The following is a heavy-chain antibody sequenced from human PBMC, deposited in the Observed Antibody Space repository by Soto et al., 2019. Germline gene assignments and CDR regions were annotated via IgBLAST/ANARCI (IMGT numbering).Heavy chain of an antibody. CDR2: VDYRGGK. V-gene: IGHV4-30-4*01. J-gene: IGHJ6*01. Sequence: QVHLQESGPGVVRPSQTLSLTCTVSGGSIGSGDYSWSWIRQPPGRGLEWVGYVDYRGGKYYHPSLKSRPSISIGTSEKQFSLKLRSVTVADTAVYFCARGSQYYFDSSGYYTPYYGMDVWGQGSTVSVSS. CDR1: GGSIGSGDYS. D-gene: IGHD3-3*01. CDR3: ARGSQYYFDSSGYYTPYYGMDV.